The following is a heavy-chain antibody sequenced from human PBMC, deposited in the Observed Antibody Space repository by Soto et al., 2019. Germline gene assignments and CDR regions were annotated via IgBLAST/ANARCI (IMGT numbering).Heavy chain of an antibody. Sequence: ASVKVSCKASGYTFTSYGISWVRQAPGQGHEWMRRISAYNGNTNYAQKLQGRVTMTTDTSTSTAYMELRSLRSDDTAVYYCARDLDYYGSGSYYLSPTYYYYGMDVWGQGTTVTVS. J-gene: IGHJ6*02. D-gene: IGHD3-10*01. CDR2: ISAYNGNT. CDR1: GYTFTSYG. CDR3: ARDLDYYGSGSYYLSPTYYYYGMDV. V-gene: IGHV1-18*01.